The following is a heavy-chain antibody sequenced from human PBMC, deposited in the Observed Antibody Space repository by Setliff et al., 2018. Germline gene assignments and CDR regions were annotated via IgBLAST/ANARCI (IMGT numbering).Heavy chain of an antibody. CDR3: ARTGTYRYFDY. CDR1: GFSISSGYY. V-gene: IGHV4-38-2*01. J-gene: IGHJ4*02. Sequence: PSETLSLTCAVSGFSISSGYYWGWIRQPPGKGLEWIVNIHHSGKAYYNPSLKSRVTISVDTSKNQVSLNLRSVTAADTAVYYCARTGTYRYFDYWGQGTQVTVSS. D-gene: IGHD1-1*01. CDR2: IHHSGKA.